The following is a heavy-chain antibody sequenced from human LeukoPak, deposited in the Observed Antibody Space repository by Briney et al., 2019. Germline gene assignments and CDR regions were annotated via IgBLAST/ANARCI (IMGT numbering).Heavy chain of an antibody. CDR2: VDPRDGET. J-gene: IGHJ6*02. CDR3: ATFIPRPNDYGDYLYYYYGMDV. D-gene: IGHD4-17*01. Sequence: ASVKVSCKVSGNTLTELSMHWVRRAPGKGLEWMGGVDPRDGETFYAQKFQGRVTMTENTSTNTAYMELSSLRSEDTAIYYCATFIPRPNDYGDYLYYYYGMDVWGQGTTVTVSS. CDR1: GNTLTELS. V-gene: IGHV1-24*01.